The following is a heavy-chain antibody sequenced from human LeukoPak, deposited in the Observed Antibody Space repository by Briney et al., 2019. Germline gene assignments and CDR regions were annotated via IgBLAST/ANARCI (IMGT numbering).Heavy chain of an antibody. J-gene: IGHJ4*02. CDR2: IGSDGTTT. CDR3: ARTRSKNYFDL. Sequence: GGSLRLSCAASGFTFSTYWMHWVRQAPGKGLVWVALIGSDGTTTTYADSVKGRFTISRDNAKNTLYLQMNSLRAEDTAVYCCARTRSKNYFDLWGQGTLVTVSS. CDR1: GFTFSTYW. V-gene: IGHV3-74*01. D-gene: IGHD2/OR15-2a*01.